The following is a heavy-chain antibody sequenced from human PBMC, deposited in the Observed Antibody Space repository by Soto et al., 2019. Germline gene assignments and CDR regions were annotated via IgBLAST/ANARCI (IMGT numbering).Heavy chain of an antibody. CDR1: GDSVSSNSAA. D-gene: IGHD2-2*01. CDR3: ARAAIVVVPPAITGARLVLRAFAI. CDR2: TYYRSKRSH. J-gene: IGHJ3*02. Sequence: SQTRSLTCAISGDSVSSNSAAWTWIRQSPSRGLEWLGRTYYRSKRSHDYAVSVKSRITINPDTSKNQFSLQLTSVTPEDTAVYYCARAAIVVVPPAITGARLVLRAFAIRGKETMGTVSS. V-gene: IGHV6-1*01.